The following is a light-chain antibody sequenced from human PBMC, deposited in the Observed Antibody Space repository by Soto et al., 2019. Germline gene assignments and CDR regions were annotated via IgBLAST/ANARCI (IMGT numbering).Light chain of an antibody. CDR1: QSVSSN. J-gene: IGKJ5*01. CDR3: QHRSIWPVS. V-gene: IGKV3-11*01. Sequence: EIVMTQSPATLSVSPGARATLSCRASQSVSSNLACYQQKPGQAPRLLIYGASTRATGIPARFSGSGSGTDFTRTITGLEPEDFAVYYCQHRSIWPVSFGQGTRLEIK. CDR2: GAS.